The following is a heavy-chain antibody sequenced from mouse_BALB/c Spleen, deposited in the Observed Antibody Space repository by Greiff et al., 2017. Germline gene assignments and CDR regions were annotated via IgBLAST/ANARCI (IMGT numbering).Heavy chain of an antibody. CDR2: IDPANGNT. CDR1: GFNIKDTY. J-gene: IGHJ4*01. V-gene: IGHV14-3*02. D-gene: IGHD2-4*01. CDR3: ANYYDYDVRAMDY. Sequence: VQLQQSGAELVKPGASVKLSCTASGFNIKDTYMHWVKQRPEQGLEWIGRIDPANGNTKYDPKFQGKATITADTSSNTAYLQLSSLTSEDTAVYYCANYYDYDVRAMDYWGQGTSVTVSS.